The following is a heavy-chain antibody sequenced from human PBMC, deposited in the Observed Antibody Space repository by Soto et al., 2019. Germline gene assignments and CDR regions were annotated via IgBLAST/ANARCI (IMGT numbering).Heavy chain of an antibody. Sequence: ASVKVSCKASGGTFSSYAISWVRQAPGQGLEWMGGIIPIFGTANYAQKFQGRVTITADESTSTAYMELSSLRSEDTAVYYCARCLLVPAALCGHYGMDVWGQGTTVTVSS. CDR2: IIPIFGTA. V-gene: IGHV1-69*13. CDR1: GGTFSSYA. CDR3: ARCLLVPAALCGHYGMDV. D-gene: IGHD2-2*01. J-gene: IGHJ6*02.